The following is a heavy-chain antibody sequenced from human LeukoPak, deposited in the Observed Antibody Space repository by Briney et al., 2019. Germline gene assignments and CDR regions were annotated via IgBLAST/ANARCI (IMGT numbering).Heavy chain of an antibody. V-gene: IGHV3-21*01. Sequence: GGSLRLSCAASGFTFSSYSMNWVRQAPGKGLEWVSSISSSSSYIYYADSVKGRFTISGDNAKNSLYLQMNSLRAEDTAVYYCGTARETFFDYWGQGTLVTVSS. CDR2: ISSSSSYI. CDR1: GFTFSSYS. D-gene: IGHD2-15*01. J-gene: IGHJ4*02. CDR3: GTARETFFDY.